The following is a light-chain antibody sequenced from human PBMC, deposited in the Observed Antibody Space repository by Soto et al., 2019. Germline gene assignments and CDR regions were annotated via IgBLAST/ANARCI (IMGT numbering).Light chain of an antibody. V-gene: IGLV2-14*03. Sequence: QLVLTQPASVSGSPGQSITISCTGTSSDVGAYNYVSWYQHHPGKAPRLLIYDVSNRPSGVSGRFSASKSGNTASLTISGLHAEDEADYYCSSSTTTTLVFGGGTKLTVL. CDR1: SSDVGAYNY. CDR2: DVS. CDR3: SSSTTTTLV. J-gene: IGLJ2*01.